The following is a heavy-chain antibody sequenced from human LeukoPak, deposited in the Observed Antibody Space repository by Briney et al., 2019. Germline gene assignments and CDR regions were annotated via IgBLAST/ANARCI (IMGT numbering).Heavy chain of an antibody. CDR3: ARPKYCSSTSCSDAFDV. D-gene: IGHD2-2*01. V-gene: IGHV4-34*01. J-gene: IGHJ3*01. CDR1: GGSLRGYY. CDR2: INHSGDT. Sequence: SETLSLTCAVYGGSLRGYYWTWIRQPPGKGLEWIGDINHSGDTNQNPSLKSRVAISLDTSKNRFSLRVTSVTAADTAVYYCARPKYCSSTSCSDAFDVWGQGTMVTVSS.